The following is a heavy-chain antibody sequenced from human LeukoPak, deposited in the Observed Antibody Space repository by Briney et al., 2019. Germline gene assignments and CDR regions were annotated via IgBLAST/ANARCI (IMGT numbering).Heavy chain of an antibody. Sequence: GGSLRLSCAASGFTFSSYWMSWVRQAPGKGLEWVANIKQDGSEKSYVDSVKGRFTISRDNAKKSLYLQMNSLRAEDTAVYYCARENLGSGTYYFDHWSQGTLVTVSS. V-gene: IGHV3-7*03. CDR3: ARENLGSGTYYFDH. CDR2: IKQDGSEK. CDR1: GFTFSSYW. J-gene: IGHJ4*02. D-gene: IGHD3-10*01.